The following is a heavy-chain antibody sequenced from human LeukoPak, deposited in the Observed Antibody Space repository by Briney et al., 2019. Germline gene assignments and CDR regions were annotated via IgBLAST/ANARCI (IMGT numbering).Heavy chain of an antibody. J-gene: IGHJ2*01. D-gene: IGHD2-21*01. Sequence: SETLSLTCTVSGGSISGYYWSWIRQPPGKGLEWIGYIYYSGSTNYNPSLKSRVTISVDTSKNQFSLKLSSVTAADTAVYYCARRDLFYWYFDLWGRGTLVTVSS. V-gene: IGHV4-59*08. CDR3: ARRDLFYWYFDL. CDR2: IYYSGST. CDR1: GGSISGYY.